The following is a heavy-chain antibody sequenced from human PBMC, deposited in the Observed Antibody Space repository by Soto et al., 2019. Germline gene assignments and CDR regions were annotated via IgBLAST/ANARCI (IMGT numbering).Heavy chain of an antibody. V-gene: IGHV3-23*01. CDR1: GFTFSSFA. D-gene: IGHD3-3*01. Sequence: PGGSLRLSCAASGFTFSSFAISWVRQAPGKGLEWVSAISGSGGSTYYADSVKGRFTISRDNSKNTLYLQMNSLRAEDTAVYYCAKTRITIFGVVSPGPYYFDYWGQGTLVTVSS. J-gene: IGHJ4*02. CDR2: ISGSGGST. CDR3: AKTRITIFGVVSPGPYYFDY.